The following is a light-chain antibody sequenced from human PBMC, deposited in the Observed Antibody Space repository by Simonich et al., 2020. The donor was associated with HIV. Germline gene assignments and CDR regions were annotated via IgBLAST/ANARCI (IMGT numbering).Light chain of an antibody. Sequence: DIQMTQSPSSLSASVGDRVTITCRASQSISSYLNWFQQKPGKAPKLLLYAASTLESGVPSRFSGSGSGTEFTLTISSLQPDDFATYYCQQYNMYWTFGQGTKVEIK. V-gene: IGKV1-39*01. CDR3: QQYNMYWT. CDR1: QSISSY. CDR2: AAS. J-gene: IGKJ1*01.